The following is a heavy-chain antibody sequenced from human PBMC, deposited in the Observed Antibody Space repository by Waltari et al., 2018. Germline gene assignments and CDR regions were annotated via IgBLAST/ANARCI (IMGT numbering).Heavy chain of an antibody. D-gene: IGHD3-10*01. J-gene: IGHJ4*02. CDR3: ARDRTYGSGTHGAV. CDR1: GFTFSSYS. V-gene: IGHV3-21*01. Sequence: EVQLVESGGGLVKPGGSLRLSCAASGFTFSSYSMNWVRQAPGKGLEWVSSISSSSSYIYYADSVKGRFTIARDNAKNALYLQMNSLRADDTAVYYCARDRTYGSGTHGAVWGQGTLVTVSS. CDR2: ISSSSSYI.